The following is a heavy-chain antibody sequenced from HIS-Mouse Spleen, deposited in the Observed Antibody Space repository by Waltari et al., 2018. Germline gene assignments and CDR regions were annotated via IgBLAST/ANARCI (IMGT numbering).Heavy chain of an antibody. CDR1: GFSLSPSGMC. CDR3: ARIAEGYSSGWYAFDY. D-gene: IGHD6-19*01. J-gene: IGHJ4*02. CDR2: IDWDDDK. Sequence: QVTLRESGPALVKPTQTLTLTCTFSGFSLSPSGMCASWIRQPPGKALEWFARIDWDDDKYYSTSLKTRLTISKDTSKNQVVLTMTNMDPVDTATYYCARIAEGYSSGWYAFDYWGQGTLVTVSS. V-gene: IGHV2-70*15.